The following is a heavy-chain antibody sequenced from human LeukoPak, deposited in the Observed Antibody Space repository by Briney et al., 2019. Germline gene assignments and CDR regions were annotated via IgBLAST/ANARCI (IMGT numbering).Heavy chain of an antibody. CDR3: ARAGGLHETLPSDP. D-gene: IGHD4-11*01. V-gene: IGHV1-18*01. Sequence: ASVKVSCKASGYTFTSYGISWVRQAPGQGLEWMGWISAYNGNTNYAQKLQGRVTMTTDTSTSTAYMELRSLRSGDTAVYYCARAGGLHETLPSDPWGQGTLVTVSS. CDR1: GYTFTSYG. CDR2: ISAYNGNT. J-gene: IGHJ5*02.